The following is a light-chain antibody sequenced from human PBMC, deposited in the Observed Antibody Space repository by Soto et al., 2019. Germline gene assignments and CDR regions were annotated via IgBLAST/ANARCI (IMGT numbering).Light chain of an antibody. V-gene: IGLV1-44*01. J-gene: IGLJ3*02. CDR1: SSNIGTST. CDR3: AAWDDSQNGPV. Sequence: QSALTQPSSVSGTPGQRVTISCSGGSSNIGTSTVNWYHQVPGTAPKLLIYSTNQRPSGVPERFSGSTSGTSASLAINGLQSEDEGVFLCAAWDDSQNGPVFGGGTQLTVL. CDR2: STN.